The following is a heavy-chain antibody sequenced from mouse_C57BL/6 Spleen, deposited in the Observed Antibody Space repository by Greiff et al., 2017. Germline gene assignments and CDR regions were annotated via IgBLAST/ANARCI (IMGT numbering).Heavy chain of an antibody. CDR3: HWSYYGSSYVRWYFDV. V-gene: IGHV14-3*01. CDR1: GFSIKNTY. D-gene: IGHD1-1*01. J-gene: IGHJ1*03. Sequence: VQLQQSVAELVRPGASVKLSCTASGFSIKNTYMHWVKQRPEQGLEWIGRIDPANGNTKYAPKFQGKATIPADKSSNTAYLRLSSLTSGDTAVDYCHWSYYGSSYVRWYFDVWGTGTTVTVSS. CDR2: IDPANGNT.